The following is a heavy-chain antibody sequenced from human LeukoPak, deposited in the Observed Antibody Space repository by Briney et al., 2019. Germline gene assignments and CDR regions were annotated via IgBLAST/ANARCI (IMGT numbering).Heavy chain of an antibody. V-gene: IGHV4-61*02. D-gene: IGHD3-22*01. CDR3: ARAGGSYDSSGYYFK. CDR2: IYTSGST. Sequence: SETLSLTCTVSGDSISSSSYYWSWIRQPAGKGLEWIGRIYTSGSTNYNPSLKSRVTISVDTSKNQFSLKLSSETAADTAVYFCARAGGSYDSSGYYFKWGQGTLVTVSS. J-gene: IGHJ4*02. CDR1: GDSISSSSYY.